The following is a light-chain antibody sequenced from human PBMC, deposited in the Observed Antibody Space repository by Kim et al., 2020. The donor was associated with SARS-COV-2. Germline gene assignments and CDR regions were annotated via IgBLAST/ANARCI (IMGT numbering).Light chain of an antibody. V-gene: IGKV1-17*03. J-gene: IGKJ4*01. Sequence: ASVGDRVTITCRARQDISRNLAWFQQKPGKVPKRLIYAVSSLQSGVPSRFSGSGFGTEFTLTISSLQPEDFATYYCLQHHSYPVSFGGGTKVEIK. CDR2: AVS. CDR3: LQHHSYPVS. CDR1: QDISRN.